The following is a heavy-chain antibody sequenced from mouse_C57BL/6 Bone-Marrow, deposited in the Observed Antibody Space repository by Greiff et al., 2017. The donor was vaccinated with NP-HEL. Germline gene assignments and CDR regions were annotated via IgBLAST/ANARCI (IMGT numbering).Heavy chain of an antibody. CDR1: GYTFTDYY. D-gene: IGHD1-1*01. J-gene: IGHJ2*01. Sequence: QVQLQQSGAELVRPGASVKLSCKASGYTFTDYYINWVKQRPGQGLEWIARIYPGSGNTNYNEKFKGKATLTVEKSSSTAYMQLSSLTSEDSAVYCCARGGCILLYFDDWGQGTTLTVSS. V-gene: IGHV1-76*01. CDR3: ARGGCILLYFDD. CDR2: IYPGSGNT.